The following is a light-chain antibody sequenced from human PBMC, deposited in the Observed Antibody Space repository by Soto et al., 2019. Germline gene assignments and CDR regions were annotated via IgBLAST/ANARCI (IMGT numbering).Light chain of an antibody. V-gene: IGKV1-39*01. J-gene: IGKJ2*01. CDR3: QQSYSTPRT. CDR1: QSISSY. CDR2: AAS. Sequence: DIQMTQSPSSLSASEGDRVTVTCRASQSISSYLNWYQQKPGKAPKLLFYAASSLQSGVPSRFSGSGSGTDFTLTISSLQPEDFATYYCQQSYSTPRTFGQGTKLEIK.